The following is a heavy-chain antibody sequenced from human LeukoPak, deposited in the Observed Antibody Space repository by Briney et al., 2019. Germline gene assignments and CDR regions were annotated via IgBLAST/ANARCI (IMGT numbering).Heavy chain of an antibody. V-gene: IGHV5-51*01. Sequence: GESPKISCQGSGYSFTTYWIGWVRQMPGKGLEWMGIIYTGDADTRYSTSFQGQVTISADKSINTAYLQWSSLKASDTAMYYCARKYSSGWPNWGQGTLVTVSS. CDR2: IYTGDADT. J-gene: IGHJ4*02. CDR1: GYSFTTYW. CDR3: ARKYSSGWPN. D-gene: IGHD6-19*01.